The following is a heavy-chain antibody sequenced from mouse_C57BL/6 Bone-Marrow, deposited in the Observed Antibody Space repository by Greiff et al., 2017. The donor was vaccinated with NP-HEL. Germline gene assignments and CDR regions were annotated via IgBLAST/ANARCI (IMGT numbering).Heavy chain of an antibody. CDR2: IDPETGGT. CDR3: TGEAWFAY. CDR1: GYTFTDYE. J-gene: IGHJ3*01. V-gene: IGHV1-15*01. Sequence: QVQLQQSGAELVRPGASVTLSCKASGYTFTDYEMHWVKQTPVHGLEWIGAIDPETGGTAYNQKFKGKAILTADTSSSTAYMELRSLTSEDSAVYYCTGEAWFAYWGQGTLVTVSA.